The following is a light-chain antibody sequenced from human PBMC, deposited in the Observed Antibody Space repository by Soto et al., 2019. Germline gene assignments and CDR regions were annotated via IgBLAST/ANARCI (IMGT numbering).Light chain of an antibody. Sequence: ETVLTQSPATLSLSPGERATLSCRASQSVSSYLAWYQQKPGQAPRLLIYDASNRATGIPARFSGSGSGTDFTLTISSLEPEDFAVYYWQQRSNWPLTFGGGTKV. CDR3: QQRSNWPLT. J-gene: IGKJ4*01. CDR1: QSVSSY. V-gene: IGKV3-11*01. CDR2: DAS.